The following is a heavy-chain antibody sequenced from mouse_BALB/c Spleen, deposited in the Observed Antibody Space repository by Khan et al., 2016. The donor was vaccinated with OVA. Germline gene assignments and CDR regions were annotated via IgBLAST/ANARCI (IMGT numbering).Heavy chain of an antibody. D-gene: IGHD1-1*02. Sequence: QVQLKESGPGLVAPSHNLSITCTVSGFSLTDYGVSWIRQPPGKGLEWLGVIWGGGTTYYNSALKSRLSIRKDNSKSQVFLKMNSLQTDDTAMYYCAKGLWSYYFALDYWGQGTSVTGSS. J-gene: IGHJ4*01. V-gene: IGHV2-6-5*01. CDR1: GFSLTDYG. CDR3: AKGLWSYYFALDY. CDR2: IWGGGTT.